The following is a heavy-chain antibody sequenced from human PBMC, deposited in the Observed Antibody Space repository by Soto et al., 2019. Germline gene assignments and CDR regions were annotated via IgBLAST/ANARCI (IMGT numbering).Heavy chain of an antibody. V-gene: IGHV1-18*01. CDR2: ISAYNGNT. CDR3: ARDFKRGGGSYPLGD. D-gene: IGHD1-26*01. Sequence: ASVKVSCKASGYTFTSYGISWVRQAPGQGLEWMGWISAYNGNTNYAQKLQGRVTMTTDTSTSTAYMELRSLRSDDTAVYYCARDFKRGGGSYPLGDWGQGTLVTVSS. J-gene: IGHJ4*02. CDR1: GYTFTSYG.